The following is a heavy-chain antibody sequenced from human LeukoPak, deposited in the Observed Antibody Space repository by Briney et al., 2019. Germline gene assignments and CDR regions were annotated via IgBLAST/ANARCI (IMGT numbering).Heavy chain of an antibody. J-gene: IGHJ4*02. V-gene: IGHV1-69*01. CDR2: IIPIFGTA. D-gene: IGHD1-26*01. CDR1: GGTFSSYA. Sequence: EASVTVSCTASGGTFSSYAISWVRPAPGQGLEWMGGIIPIFGTANYAQKFQGRVTITADESTSTAYMELSSLRSEDTAVYYCARALVGAAADYWGQGTLVTVSS. CDR3: ARALVGAAADY.